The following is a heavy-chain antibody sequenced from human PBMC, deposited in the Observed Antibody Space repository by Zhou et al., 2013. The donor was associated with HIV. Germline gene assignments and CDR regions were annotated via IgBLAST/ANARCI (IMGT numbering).Heavy chain of an antibody. J-gene: IGHJ6*04. CDR3: ARDGGYCSGDICYSQIMDV. Sequence: QVQLVQSGPEVKKPGSSVKVSCKASGGSFSRNAINWVRQAPGQGLEWMGGIIPIYGRPTYAQKFQGTVTITTDESTNTVDMELNSLKIEDTAVYFCARDGGYCSGDICYSQIMDVWGKGTAVSVSS. CDR2: IIPIYGRP. D-gene: IGHD2-8*02. CDR1: GGSFSRNA. V-gene: IGHV1-69*05.